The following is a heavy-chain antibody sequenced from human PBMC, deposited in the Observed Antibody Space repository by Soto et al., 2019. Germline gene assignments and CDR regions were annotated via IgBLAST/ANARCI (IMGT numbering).Heavy chain of an antibody. CDR1: GFTFSSYA. CDR2: ISGSGGST. J-gene: IGHJ6*02. D-gene: IGHD6-6*01. V-gene: IGHV3-23*01. CDR3: AKVGAEQLGHYYYYGMDV. Sequence: EVQLLESGGGLAQPGGSLTLSCAASGFTFSSYAMSWVRQAPGKGLEWVSAISGSGGSTHYADSVQGRFTVSRDNSRNTLYLQMNSLRAEDTAVYYCAKVGAEQLGHYYYYGMDVWGQGTTVTVSS.